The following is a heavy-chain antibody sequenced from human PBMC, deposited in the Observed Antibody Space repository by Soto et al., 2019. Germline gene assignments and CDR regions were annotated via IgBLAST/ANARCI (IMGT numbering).Heavy chain of an antibody. D-gene: IGHD1-1*01. CDR3: ARADTTAFLNYYYCGMDV. CDR1: GGTFSSYA. V-gene: IGHV1-69*13. J-gene: IGHJ6*02. CDR2: IIPIFGTA. Sequence: GASVKVSCKASGGTFSSYAISWVRQAPGQGLEWMGGIIPIFGTANYAQKFQGRVTITADESTSTAYMELSSLRSEDTAVYYCARADTTAFLNYYYCGMDVWGQGTTVTVSS.